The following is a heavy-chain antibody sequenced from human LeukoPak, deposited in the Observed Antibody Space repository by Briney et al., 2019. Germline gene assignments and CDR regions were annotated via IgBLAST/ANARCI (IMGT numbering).Heavy chain of an antibody. D-gene: IGHD6-19*01. CDR3: ARELLPGYSSGWYD. Sequence: GRSLRLSCAASGFTFTSYYMHWVRQAPGQGLEWMGIINPSGGSTSYAQKFQGRVTMTRDTSTSTVYMELSSLRSEDTAVYYCARELLPGYSSGWYDWGQGTLVTVSS. V-gene: IGHV1-46*01. CDR1: GFTFTSYY. J-gene: IGHJ4*02. CDR2: INPSGGST.